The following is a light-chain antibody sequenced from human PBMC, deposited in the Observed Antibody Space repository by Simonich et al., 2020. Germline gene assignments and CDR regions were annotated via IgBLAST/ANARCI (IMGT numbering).Light chain of an antibody. V-gene: IGLV2-14*01. CDR1: SSDVGGYNY. CDR2: DCS. J-gene: IGLJ3*02. Sequence: QSALTPPASVSGSPGQSITISCTGTSSDVGGYNYVSWYQQHPGKAPKLMIYDCSKRPSGVSNRFSGSKSGNTASLTISGLQAEDEADYYCSSYTSSSNWVFGGGTKLTVL. CDR3: SSYTSSSNWV.